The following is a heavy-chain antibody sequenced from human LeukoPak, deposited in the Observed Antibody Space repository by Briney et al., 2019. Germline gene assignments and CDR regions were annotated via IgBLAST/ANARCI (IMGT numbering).Heavy chain of an antibody. CDR2: IYYSGST. V-gene: IGHV4-59*05. Sequence: PSETLSLTCTVSGGSISSWSWIRQPPGKGLEWIGSIYYSGSTYYNPSLKSRVTISVDTSKNQFSLKLSSVTAADTAVYYCARKIVVVPAAMRGGFDYWGQGTLVTVSS. J-gene: IGHJ4*02. CDR1: GGSISS. D-gene: IGHD2-2*01. CDR3: ARKIVVVPAAMRGGFDY.